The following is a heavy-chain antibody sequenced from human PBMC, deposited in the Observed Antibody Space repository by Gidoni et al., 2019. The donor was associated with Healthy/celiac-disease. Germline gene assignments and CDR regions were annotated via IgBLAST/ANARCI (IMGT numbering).Heavy chain of an antibody. J-gene: IGHJ6*03. CDR3: ARCVLLWFGETKDYYYYMDV. V-gene: IGHV4-34*01. Sequence: QVQLQQWGAGLLKPSETLSLTCAVYGGSFSGYYWSWILQPPGKGLEWIGEINHSGSTNYNPSLKSRVTISVDTSKNQFSLKLSSVTAADTAVYYCARCVLLWFGETKDYYYYMDVWGKGTTVTVSS. D-gene: IGHD3-10*01. CDR2: INHSGST. CDR1: GGSFSGYY.